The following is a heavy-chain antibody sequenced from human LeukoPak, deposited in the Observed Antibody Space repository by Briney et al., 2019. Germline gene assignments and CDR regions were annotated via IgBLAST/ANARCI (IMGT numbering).Heavy chain of an antibody. CDR2: ISGGGDIT. CDR1: GFTFSFYW. V-gene: IGHV3-23*01. J-gene: IGHJ4*02. D-gene: IGHD2-21*02. CDR3: VREDTPATANY. Sequence: PGGSLRLSCAASGFTFSFYWMSWVRLAPGKGLEWVSAISGGGDITYYADSVTGRFTISRDNSKDTLFLQMHSLRPGDTAVYYCVREDTPATANYWGQGTLVTISS.